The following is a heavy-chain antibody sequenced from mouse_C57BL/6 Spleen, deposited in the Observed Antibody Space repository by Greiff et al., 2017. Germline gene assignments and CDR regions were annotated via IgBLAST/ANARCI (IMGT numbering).Heavy chain of an antibody. CDR3: ARWDYYGSSPDYAMDY. D-gene: IGHD1-1*01. CDR1: GYTFTSYG. J-gene: IGHJ4*01. Sequence: LVESGAELARPGASVKLSCKASGYTFTSYGISWVKQRTGQGLEWIGEIYPRSGNTYYNEKFKGKATLTADKSSSTAYMELRSLTSEDSAVYFCARWDYYGSSPDYAMDYWGQGTSVTVSS. V-gene: IGHV1-81*01. CDR2: IYPRSGNT.